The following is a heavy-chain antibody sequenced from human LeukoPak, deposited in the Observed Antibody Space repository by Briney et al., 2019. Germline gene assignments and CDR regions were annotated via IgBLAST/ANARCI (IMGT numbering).Heavy chain of an antibody. CDR2: ISSSSSYI. CDR1: EFTLSSRT. J-gene: IGHJ6*03. D-gene: IGHD2-2*01. V-gene: IGHV3-21*01. CDR3: ARGYCSSTSCYFSGRYYYYMDV. Sequence: GGSLRLSCAASEFTLSSRTNLWVRQAPGRGLEWVSSISSSSSYIYYADSVKGRFTISRDNAKNSLYLQMNSLRAEDTAVYYCARGYCSSTSCYFSGRYYYYMDVWGKGTTVTVSS.